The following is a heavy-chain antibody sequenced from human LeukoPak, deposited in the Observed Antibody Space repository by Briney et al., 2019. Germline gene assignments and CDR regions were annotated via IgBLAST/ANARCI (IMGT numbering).Heavy chain of an antibody. J-gene: IGHJ2*01. Sequence: PSGAPSLPCHVSGVSNSSYYWSWVRAPPGEGLEGIGYIYYSGTTNYNPSLKSRVTISVDTSKNQFSLKLSSVTAADTAVYYCARLGRTSYWYFDLWGRGTLVTVSS. V-gene: IGHV4-59*08. D-gene: IGHD2-2*01. CDR2: IYYSGTT. CDR3: ARLGRTSYWYFDL. CDR1: GVSNSSYY.